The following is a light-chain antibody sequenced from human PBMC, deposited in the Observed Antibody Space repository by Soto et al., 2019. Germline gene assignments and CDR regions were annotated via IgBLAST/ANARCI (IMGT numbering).Light chain of an antibody. V-gene: IGKV3-15*01. J-gene: IGKJ1*01. Sequence: EIVMTQSPATLSVSPGERATLSCRASQSVSVNFAWYQQRPGQPPRLPIYGASTRATGIPARFSGSGSGTEFTLTISSLQSEDFAIYYCQQYNNWPRTFGQGTKVDIK. CDR1: QSVSVN. CDR2: GAS. CDR3: QQYNNWPRT.